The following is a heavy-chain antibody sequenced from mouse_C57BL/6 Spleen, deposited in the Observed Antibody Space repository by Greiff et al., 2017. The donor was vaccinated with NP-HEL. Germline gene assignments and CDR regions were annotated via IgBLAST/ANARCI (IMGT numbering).Heavy chain of an antibody. Sequence: EVQLVESGPVLVKPGASVKMSCKASGYTFTDYYMNWVKQSHGKSLEWIGVINPYNGGTSYNQKFKGKATLTVDKSSSTAYMELNSLTSEDSAVYYCARGTGTGGYYFDYWGQGTTLTVSS. J-gene: IGHJ2*01. CDR1: GYTFTDYY. CDR2: INPYNGGT. CDR3: ARGTGTGGYYFDY. V-gene: IGHV1-19*01. D-gene: IGHD4-1*01.